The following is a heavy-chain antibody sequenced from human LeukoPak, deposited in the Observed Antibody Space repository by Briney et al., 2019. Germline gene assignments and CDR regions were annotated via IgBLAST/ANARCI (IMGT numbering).Heavy chain of an antibody. Sequence: GSLRLSCAASGFTFRSYWMHWVRQAPGKGLEWIGEINHSGSTNYNPSLKSRVTISVDTSKNQFSLKLSSVTAADTAVYYCARGVEEADAFDIWGQGTMVTVSS. CDR2: INHSGST. V-gene: IGHV4-34*01. J-gene: IGHJ3*02. CDR3: ARGVEEADAFDI. CDR1: GFTFRSYW.